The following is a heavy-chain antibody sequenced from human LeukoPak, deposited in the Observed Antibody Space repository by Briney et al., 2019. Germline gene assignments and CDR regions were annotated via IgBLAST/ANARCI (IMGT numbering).Heavy chain of an antibody. V-gene: IGHV1-2*02. CDR3: ARVGSSGWYVHPTLDY. CDR2: INPNSGDT. CDR1: GYTFTGYY. J-gene: IGHJ4*02. D-gene: IGHD6-19*01. Sequence: ASVKVSCKASGYTFTGYYMHWVRQAPGQGLEWMGWINPNSGDTNYAQKFQGSVTVTRDTSISTAYMELSSLRSDDTAVYYCARVGSSGWYVHPTLDYWGQGTLVTVSS.